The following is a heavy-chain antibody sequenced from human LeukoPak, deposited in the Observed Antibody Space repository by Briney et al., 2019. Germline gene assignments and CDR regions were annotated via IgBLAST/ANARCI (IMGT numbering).Heavy chain of an antibody. V-gene: IGHV3-48*01. CDR2: INTKSKTI. Sequence: GGSLGLSCAASGFTFNIFSMNWVRQAPGKGLEWISYINTKSKTIYYADSVKGRFTISRDNAKNSLHLQMNSLRAEDTALYYCVRDRNWAFDYWGQGTLVTVSS. D-gene: IGHD7-27*01. CDR1: GFTFNIFS. CDR3: VRDRNWAFDY. J-gene: IGHJ4*02.